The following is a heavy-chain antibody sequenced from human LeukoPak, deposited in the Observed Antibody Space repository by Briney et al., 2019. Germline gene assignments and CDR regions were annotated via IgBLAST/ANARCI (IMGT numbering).Heavy chain of an antibody. D-gene: IGHD3-3*01. J-gene: IGHJ5*02. V-gene: IGHV4-31*03. CDR1: GGSISSGGYY. Sequence: SEALSLTCTVSGGSISSGGYYWSWIRQHPGKGLEWIGYIYYSGSTYYNPSLKSRVTISVDTSKNQFSLKLSSVTAADTAVYYCARGDFWSGYYTVGWFDPWGQGTLVTVSS. CDR2: IYYSGST. CDR3: ARGDFWSGYYTVGWFDP.